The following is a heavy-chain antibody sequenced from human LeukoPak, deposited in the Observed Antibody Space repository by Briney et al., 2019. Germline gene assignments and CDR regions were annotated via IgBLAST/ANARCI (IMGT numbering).Heavy chain of an antibody. D-gene: IGHD6-13*01. J-gene: IGHJ4*02. CDR2: ISYDGSRK. Sequence: GRSLRLSRAASGFTFSNFAMHWGRQAPGKGLEWVAVISYDGSRKDYADSAKGRFTISRDNSKNALYLEMNSLTTEDTAVYYCATAPLYSSSWYFRGYFDDWGQGTMVTVSS. CDR1: GFTFSNFA. CDR3: ATAPLYSSSWYFRGYFDD. V-gene: IGHV3-30*04.